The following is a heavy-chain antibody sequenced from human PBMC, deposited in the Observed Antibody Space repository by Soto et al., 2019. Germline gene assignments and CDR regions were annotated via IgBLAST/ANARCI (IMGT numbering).Heavy chain of an antibody. V-gene: IGHV3-48*02. J-gene: IGHJ4*02. D-gene: IGHD4-17*01. Sequence: PGGSLRLSCAASGFTFSSYSMNWVRQAPGKGLEWVSYISSSSSTIYYADSVKGRFTISRDNAKNSLYLQTNSLRDEDTAVYYCASLRVTTPFDYWGQGTLVTVSS. CDR1: GFTFSSYS. CDR3: ASLRVTTPFDY. CDR2: ISSSSSTI.